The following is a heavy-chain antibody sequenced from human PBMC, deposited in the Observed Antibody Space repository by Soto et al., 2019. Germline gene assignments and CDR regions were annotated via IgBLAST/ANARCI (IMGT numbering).Heavy chain of an antibody. Sequence: QLQLRESGPGLVQPSETLSLTCLVSGGSINNSTCYWGWIRQPPGKGLEWIGSIYYSGATYYNPALRRRITISMDRSKNHFSLKLTSVTAADTAIYYCAPVGIGTTTVDYWGQGTLVTVSS. D-gene: IGHD5-12*01. CDR2: IYYSGAT. CDR1: GGSINNSTCY. J-gene: IGHJ4*02. CDR3: APVGIGTTTVDY. V-gene: IGHV4-39*02.